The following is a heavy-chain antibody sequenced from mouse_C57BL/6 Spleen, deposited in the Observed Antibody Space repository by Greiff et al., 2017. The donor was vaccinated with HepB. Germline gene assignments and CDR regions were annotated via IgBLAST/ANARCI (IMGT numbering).Heavy chain of an antibody. CDR1: GFTFSDAW. D-gene: IGHD2-4*01. CDR3: TGGYDYDEWFAY. CDR2: IRNKANNHAT. V-gene: IGHV6-6*01. J-gene: IGHJ3*01. Sequence: EVQRVESGGGLVQPGGSMKLSCAASGFTFSDAWMDWVRQSPEKGLEWVAEIRNKANNHATYYAESVKGRFTISRDDSKSSVYLQMNSLRAEDTGIYYCTGGYDYDEWFAYWGQGTLVTVSA.